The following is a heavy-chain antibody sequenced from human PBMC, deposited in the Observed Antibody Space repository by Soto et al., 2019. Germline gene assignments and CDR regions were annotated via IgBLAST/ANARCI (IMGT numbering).Heavy chain of an antibody. CDR1: GYTFTSYG. Sequence: GASVKVSCKASGYTFTSYGISWVRQAPGQGLEWMGWISAYNGNTNYAQKLQGRVTMTTDTSTSTAYMELRRLRSAATALYYCASPLRGNDAFDIWGQGTMVTVSS. V-gene: IGHV1-18*04. D-gene: IGHD3-16*01. CDR3: ASPLRGNDAFDI. CDR2: ISAYNGNT. J-gene: IGHJ3*02.